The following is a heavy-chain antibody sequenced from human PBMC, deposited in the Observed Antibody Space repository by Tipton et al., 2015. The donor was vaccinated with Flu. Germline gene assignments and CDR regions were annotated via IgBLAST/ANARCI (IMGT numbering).Heavy chain of an antibody. V-gene: IGHV4-39*07. J-gene: IGHJ4*02. CDR3: ARSSSAYDYVWGGSYYFDF. Sequence: TLSLTCTVFGGSIGSSTYYWGWIRQPPGKGLEWIGSLYDSGITYYNPSLKSRVTISLDTSKNQFSLKLISVTAADTGVYYCARSSSAYDYVWGGSYYFDFWGQGTLFTVSS. CDR1: GGSIGSSTYY. D-gene: IGHD3-16*01. CDR2: LYDSGIT.